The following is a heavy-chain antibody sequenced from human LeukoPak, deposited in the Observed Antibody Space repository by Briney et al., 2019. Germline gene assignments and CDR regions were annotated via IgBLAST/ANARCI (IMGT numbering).Heavy chain of an antibody. J-gene: IGHJ4*02. V-gene: IGHV4-38-2*02. CDR1: GSSINSGYY. CDR2: IDHSGSY. D-gene: IGHD5-12*01. CDR3: ARDESGSFDY. Sequence: SETLSLTCAVSGSSINSGYYWAWIRQPPGKGLEWFGSIDHSGSYYSTPSLKSRVTISVDTSKNQFSLKLSSVTAADTAVYYCARDESGSFDYWGQGTLVTVSS.